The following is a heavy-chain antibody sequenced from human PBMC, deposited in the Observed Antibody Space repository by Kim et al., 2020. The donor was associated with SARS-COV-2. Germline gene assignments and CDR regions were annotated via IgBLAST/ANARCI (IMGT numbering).Heavy chain of an antibody. J-gene: IGHJ4*02. V-gene: IGHV4-39*01. CDR3: ARHLDMVRGVIIPDFDY. Sequence: LKSPVTISVDTSKNQFSLKLSSVTAADTAVYYCARHLDMVRGVIIPDFDYWGQGTLVTVSS. D-gene: IGHD3-10*01.